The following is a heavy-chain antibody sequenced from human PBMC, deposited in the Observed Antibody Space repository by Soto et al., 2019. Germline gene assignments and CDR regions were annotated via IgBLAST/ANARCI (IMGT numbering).Heavy chain of an antibody. Sequence: PSETLSLTCTVSVDSITTYYWSWIRQPAGKGLEWIGRIDTSGNTNYNPSLKSRVTMSVDTSKKQFSLKLTSVTAADTAVYYCARYSNNWFQTEGMDVWVQGTTVTVSS. CDR3: ARYSNNWFQTEGMDV. CDR2: IDTSGNT. J-gene: IGHJ6*02. V-gene: IGHV4-4*07. D-gene: IGHD6-13*01. CDR1: VDSITTYY.